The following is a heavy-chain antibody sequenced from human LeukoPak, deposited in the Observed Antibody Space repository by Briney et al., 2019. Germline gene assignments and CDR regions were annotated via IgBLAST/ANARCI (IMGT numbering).Heavy chain of an antibody. Sequence: ASVKVSCKASGGTFSSYAISWVRQAPGQGLEWMGGIIPIFGTANYAQKFQGRVTITADKSTSTAYMELSSLRSEDTAVYYCARVGIGYCSSTSCHNWFDPWGQGTLVTVSS. CDR3: ARVGIGYCSSTSCHNWFDP. CDR1: GGTFSSYA. V-gene: IGHV1-69*06. D-gene: IGHD2-2*01. J-gene: IGHJ5*02. CDR2: IIPIFGTA.